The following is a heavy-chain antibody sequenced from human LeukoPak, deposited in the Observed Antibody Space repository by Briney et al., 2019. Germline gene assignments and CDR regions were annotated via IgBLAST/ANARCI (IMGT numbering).Heavy chain of an antibody. CDR3: ARPPNPYGDYAPHFDY. V-gene: IGHV1-46*02. CDR2: INPSGGST. J-gene: IGHJ4*02. Sequence: ASVKVSCKSSGYTFNNYAMNWVRQAPGQGLEWMGIINPSGGSTSYAQKFQGRVTMTRDTSTSTVYMELSSLRSEDTAVYYCARPPNPYGDYAPHFDYWGQGTLVTVSS. D-gene: IGHD4-17*01. CDR1: GYTFNNYA.